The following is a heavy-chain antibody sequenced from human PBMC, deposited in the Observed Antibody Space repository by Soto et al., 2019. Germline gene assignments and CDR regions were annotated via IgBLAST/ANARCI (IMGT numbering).Heavy chain of an antibody. CDR3: ARRHPVVPAAIWGCMDV. V-gene: IGHV1-69*06. Sequence: QVQLVQSGAEVKKPRSSVKVSCKASGGTFSSYAISWVRQAPGQGLEWMGGIIPIFGTANYAQKFQGRVTITADKSTSTAYMELSSLRSEDTAVYYCARRHPVVPAAIWGCMDVWGQGTTVTVSS. J-gene: IGHJ6*02. CDR2: IIPIFGTA. CDR1: GGTFSSYA. D-gene: IGHD2-2*01.